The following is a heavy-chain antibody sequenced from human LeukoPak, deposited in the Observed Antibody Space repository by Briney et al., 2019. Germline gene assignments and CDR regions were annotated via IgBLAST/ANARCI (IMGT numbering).Heavy chain of an antibody. CDR1: GYTFTGYY. V-gene: IGHV1-2*02. Sequence: ASVKVSCKASGYTFTGYYMHWVRQAPGQGLEWMGWINPNSGGTNYAQKFQGRVTMTRDTSISTAYMELSRLRSDDTAVYYCAREEGGLSYFDYWGQGTLVTVSS. CDR2: INPNSGGT. CDR3: AREEGGLSYFDY. J-gene: IGHJ4*02. D-gene: IGHD3-16*01.